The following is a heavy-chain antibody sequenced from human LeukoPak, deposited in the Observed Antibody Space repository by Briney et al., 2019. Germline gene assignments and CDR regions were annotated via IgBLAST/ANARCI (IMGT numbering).Heavy chain of an antibody. CDR1: GGSFSGYY. D-gene: IGHD1-7*01. CDR2: INHSGST. J-gene: IGHJ5*02. V-gene: IGHV4-34*01. CDR3: AGSELSWFDP. Sequence: SETLSLTCAVYGGSFSGYYWSWIRQPPGKGLEWIGEINHSGSTNYNPSLKSRVTISVDKSKNQFSLKLSSVTAADTAVYYCAGSELSWFDPWGQGTLVTVSS.